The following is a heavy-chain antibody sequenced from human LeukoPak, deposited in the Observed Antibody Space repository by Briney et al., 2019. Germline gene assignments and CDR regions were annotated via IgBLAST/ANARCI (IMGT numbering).Heavy chain of an antibody. CDR1: QFTFSSYT. J-gene: IGHJ3*02. CDR2: ISGTSSFI. Sequence: PGGSLRLSCSASQFTFSSYTMNWVRQAPGKGLEWVSSISGTSSFIYYADSVKGRFTISRDNAKNLPYLQINSLRVEDTAVYYCARELSARVDIWGQGTMVTVSS. CDR3: ARELSARVDI. V-gene: IGHV3-21*01. D-gene: IGHD2/OR15-2a*01.